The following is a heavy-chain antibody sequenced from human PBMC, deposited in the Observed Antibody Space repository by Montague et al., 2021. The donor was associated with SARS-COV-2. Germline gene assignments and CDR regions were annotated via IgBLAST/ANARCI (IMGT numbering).Heavy chain of an antibody. D-gene: IGHD3-22*01. Sequence: SETLSLTCTVSGGSIDSFYWSWIRRPPGKGLEWIGCIFHSGRTYYNPSLKSRVSMSVDTSKNQVSLRLSSLTAADTAVYYCARGGYYDNTGYCSGYYYNMDVWGQGTTVTVSS. J-gene: IGHJ6*02. CDR2: IFHSGRT. CDR1: GGSIDSFY. V-gene: IGHV4-59*01. CDR3: ARGGYYDNTGYCSGYYYNMDV.